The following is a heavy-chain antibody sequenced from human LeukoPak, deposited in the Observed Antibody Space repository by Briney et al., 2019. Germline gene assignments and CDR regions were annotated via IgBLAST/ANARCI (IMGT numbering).Heavy chain of an antibody. D-gene: IGHD5-18*01. V-gene: IGHV1-69*05. CDR3: ARDSLQPTAMVTEADY. Sequence: ASVKVSCKASGGTFGSYAISWVRQAPGQGLGWMGRIIPIFGTANYAQKFQGRVTITTDESTSTAYMELSSLRSEDTAVYYCARDSLQPTAMVTEADYWGQGTLVTVSS. CDR2: IIPIFGTA. J-gene: IGHJ4*02. CDR1: GGTFGSYA.